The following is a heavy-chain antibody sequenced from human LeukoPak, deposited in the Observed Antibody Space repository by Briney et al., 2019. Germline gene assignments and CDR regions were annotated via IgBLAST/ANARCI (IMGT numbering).Heavy chain of an antibody. D-gene: IGHD6-19*01. CDR2: IYPNSGDT. Sequence: GASVKVSCKASGYTFSGYYMHWVRQAPGQGREWMGWIYPNSGDTNYAQNFQGRVTMTRDTSISTAYMELTRLTSDDTAVYYCARGSVTGGWYLNLGYWGQGTLVTVSS. CDR1: GYTFSGYY. V-gene: IGHV1-2*02. J-gene: IGHJ4*02. CDR3: ARGSVTGGWYLNLGY.